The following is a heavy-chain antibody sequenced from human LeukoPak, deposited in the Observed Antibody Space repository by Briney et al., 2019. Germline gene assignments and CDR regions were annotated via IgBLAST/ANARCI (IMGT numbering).Heavy chain of an antibody. CDR2: IYPRDSHT. CDR1: GYSFTDYW. CDR3: TRVDFYYYYMDF. J-gene: IGHJ6*03. Sequence: GESLKISCKASGYSFTDYWIGWGRQMPGKGLEWMWIIYPRDSHTIDSPSFQGQVTVSADKSITTAYLQWSSLKAADTAIYYCTRVDFYYYYMDFWGKGTTVSVSS. V-gene: IGHV5-51*01.